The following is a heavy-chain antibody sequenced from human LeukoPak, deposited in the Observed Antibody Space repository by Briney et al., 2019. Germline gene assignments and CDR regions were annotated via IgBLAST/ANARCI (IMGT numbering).Heavy chain of an antibody. J-gene: IGHJ3*02. CDR1: GFTFSAYA. V-gene: IGHV3-66*01. CDR3: ARDIRTDDAFDI. CDR2: IYSGGST. Sequence: SGGSLRLSCAASGFTFSAYAMSWVRQAPGKGLEWVSVIYSGGSTYYADSVKGRFTISRDNSKNTLYLQMNSLRAEDTAVYYCARDIRTDDAFDIWGQGTMVTVSS.